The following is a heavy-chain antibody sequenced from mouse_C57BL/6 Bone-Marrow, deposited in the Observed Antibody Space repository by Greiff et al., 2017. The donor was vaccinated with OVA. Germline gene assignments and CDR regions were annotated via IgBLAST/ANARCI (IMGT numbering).Heavy chain of an antibody. D-gene: IGHD2-4*01. Sequence: EVQLQESGPELVKPGASVKIPCKASGYTFTDYNMDWVKQSHGKSLEWIGDINPNNGGTIYNQKFKGKATLTVDKSSSTAYMELRSLTSEDTAVYYCARRDYDGAAWFAYWGQGTLVTVSA. V-gene: IGHV1-18*01. CDR2: INPNNGGT. J-gene: IGHJ3*01. CDR3: ARRDYDGAAWFAY. CDR1: GYTFTDYN.